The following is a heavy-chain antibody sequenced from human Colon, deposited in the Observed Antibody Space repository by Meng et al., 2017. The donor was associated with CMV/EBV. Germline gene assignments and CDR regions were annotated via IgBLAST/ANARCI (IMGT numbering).Heavy chain of an antibody. V-gene: IGHV3-48*03. J-gene: IGHJ3*02. D-gene: IGHD6-13*01. Sequence: GESLKTSCGGPGCTFSRFEMNWVRQAPAKGLEWVAIISSRGDTTYYADAVKRRFTITRDNAKKSLYLPMNSLRAEDTAVYYCANRGVSNAFDIWGQGTMVTVSS. CDR1: GCTFSRFE. CDR3: ANRGVSNAFDI. CDR2: ISSRGDTT.